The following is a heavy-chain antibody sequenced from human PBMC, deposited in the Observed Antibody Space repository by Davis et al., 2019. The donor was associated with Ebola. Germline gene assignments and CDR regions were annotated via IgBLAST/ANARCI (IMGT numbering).Heavy chain of an antibody. D-gene: IGHD5-18*01. CDR2: IYHSGST. CDR3: ARGGYSYGSLDY. Sequence: MPSETLSLTCTVSGGSISSYYWSWIRQPPGKGLEWIGYIYHSGSTYYNPSLKSRVTISVDRSKNQFSLKLSSVTAADTAVYYCARGGYSYGSLDYWGQGTLVTVSS. J-gene: IGHJ4*02. CDR1: GGSISSYY. V-gene: IGHV4-59*12.